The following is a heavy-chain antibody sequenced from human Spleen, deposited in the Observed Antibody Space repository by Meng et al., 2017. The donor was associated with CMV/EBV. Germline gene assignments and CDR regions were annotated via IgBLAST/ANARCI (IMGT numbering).Heavy chain of an antibody. V-gene: IGHV3-7*03. Sequence: GGSLRLSCAASGFTFSSYWMTWVRPAPGQGLEWVASVKQDGSEMYYLDSVKGRFTISRDNAKNSLYLQMSSLRPEVSALYYCTRDINVGYFETSTYFSDAFNVWGQGTMVTVSS. CDR1: GFTFSSYW. J-gene: IGHJ3*01. CDR2: VKQDGSEM. D-gene: IGHD2/OR15-2a*01. CDR3: TRDINVGYFETSTYFSDAFNV.